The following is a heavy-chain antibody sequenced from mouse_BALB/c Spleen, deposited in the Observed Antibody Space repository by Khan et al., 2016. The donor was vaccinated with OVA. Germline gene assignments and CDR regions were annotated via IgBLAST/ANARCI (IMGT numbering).Heavy chain of an antibody. CDR3: RILL. V-gene: IGHV6-6*02. Sequence: EVALVESGGGFVQPGASMKLSCVASGFPFSNYWMNWVRQSPEKGLEWVAEIRLKSDDYVTHYAESVKGRFTISSDDSKSSVYLQMNNLRAKDTGIYYCRILLWGQGTTLTVSS. CDR2: IRLKSDDYVT. J-gene: IGHJ2*01. CDR1: GFPFSNYW.